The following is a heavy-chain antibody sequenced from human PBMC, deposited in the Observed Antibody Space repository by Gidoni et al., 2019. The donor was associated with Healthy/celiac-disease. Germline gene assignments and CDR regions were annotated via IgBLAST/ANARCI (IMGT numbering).Heavy chain of an antibody. V-gene: IGHV1-69*01. CDR3: ARDPSGIAAAGFPLTYYYYGMDV. CDR1: GGTFSSYA. CDR2: IIPIFGTA. D-gene: IGHD6-13*01. J-gene: IGHJ6*02. Sequence: QVQLVQSGAEVKKPGYSVKVSCKASGGTFSSYAISWVRQAPGQGLEWMGGIIPIFGTATYAQKFQGRVTITADESTSTAYMELSSLRSEDTAVYYCARDPSGIAAAGFPLTYYYYGMDVWGQGTTVTVSS.